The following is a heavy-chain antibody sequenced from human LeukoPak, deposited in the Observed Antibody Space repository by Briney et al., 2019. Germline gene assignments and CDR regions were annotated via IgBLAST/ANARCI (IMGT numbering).Heavy chain of an antibody. CDR2: IYYSGST. D-gene: IGHD3-10*01. CDR3: ASSSMVLNYSYYMDV. J-gene: IGHJ6*03. CDR1: GGSISSGDYY. V-gene: IGHV4-30-4*08. Sequence: PSETLSLTCTVSGGSISSGDYYWSWIRQPPGKGLEWIGYIYYSGSTHYNPSLKSRVTISVDTSKNQFSLKLSSVTAADTAVFYCASSSMVLNYSYYMDVWGKGTTVTVSS.